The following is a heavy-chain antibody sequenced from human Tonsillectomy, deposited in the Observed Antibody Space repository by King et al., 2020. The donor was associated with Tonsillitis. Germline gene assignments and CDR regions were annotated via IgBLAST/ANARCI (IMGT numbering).Heavy chain of an antibody. CDR1: GFTFSSYA. J-gene: IGHJ4*02. D-gene: IGHD6-13*01. Sequence: VQLVESGGGLVQPGGSLRLSCAASGFTFSSYAMSWVRQAPGKGLEWVSAMRGSGSSTYYTDSVKGRFTIARDNPKNTLYLQMNSLRAGDTAIYYCAKDTTRTRIAAATDHWGQGTLVTVSS. CDR3: AKDTTRTRIAAATDH. CDR2: MRGSGSST. V-gene: IGHV3-23*04.